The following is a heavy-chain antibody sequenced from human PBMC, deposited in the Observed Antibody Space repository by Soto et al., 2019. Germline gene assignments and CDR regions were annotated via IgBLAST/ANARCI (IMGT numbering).Heavy chain of an antibody. V-gene: IGHV6-1*01. CDR2: TYYRSKWYN. CDR3: ARENIVVVPAATCDFDY. J-gene: IGHJ4*02. Sequence: KQSQTLSLTCAISGDSVSSNSAAWNWIRQSPSRGLEWLGRTYYRSKWYNDYAVSVKSRITINPDTSKNQFSLQLNSVTPEDTAVYYCARENIVVVPAATCDFDYWGQGTLVTVSS. CDR1: GDSVSSNSAA. D-gene: IGHD2-2*01.